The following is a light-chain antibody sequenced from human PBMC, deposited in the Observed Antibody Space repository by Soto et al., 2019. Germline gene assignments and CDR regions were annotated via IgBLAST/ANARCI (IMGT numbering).Light chain of an antibody. J-gene: IGKJ2*01. CDR3: QQSYSTLYT. V-gene: IGKV1-39*01. CDR2: ATS. Sequence: DIQMTQSPSSLAASVGDGVTITCRASHNISTYLHSYQQKPGKAPKLLIYATSNLQSGVPSRFSGSGSGTELTLTISSLQPEDFATYYCQQSYSTLYTFGQGTKLEIK. CDR1: HNISTY.